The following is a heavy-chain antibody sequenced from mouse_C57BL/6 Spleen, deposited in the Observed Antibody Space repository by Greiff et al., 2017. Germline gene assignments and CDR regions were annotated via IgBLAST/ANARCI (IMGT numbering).Heavy chain of an antibody. CDR2: INPNNGGT. J-gene: IGHJ3*01. D-gene: IGHD1-1*01. Sequence: VQLQQSGPELVKPGASVKIPCKASGYTFTDYNMDWVKQSHGKSLEWIGDINPNNGGTIYNQKFKGKATLTVDKSSSTAYMELRSLTSEDTAVYYCARSDGSSYPAWFAYWGQGTLVTVSA. V-gene: IGHV1-18*01. CDR3: ARSDGSSYPAWFAY. CDR1: GYTFTDYN.